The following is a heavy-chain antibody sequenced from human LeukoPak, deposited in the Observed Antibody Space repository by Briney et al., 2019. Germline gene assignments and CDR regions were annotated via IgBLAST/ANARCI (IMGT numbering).Heavy chain of an antibody. D-gene: IGHD1-7*01. CDR3: ARAELVLDAFDI. CDR1: GGSISSYY. CDR2: IYYSGST. V-gene: IGHV4-59*01. Sequence: SETLSLTCTVSGGSISSYYWSWIRQPPGKGLEWIGYIYYSGSTNYNPSLKSRVTISVDTSKNQFSLKLSSVTAADTAVYYCARAELVLDAFDIWGQGTMVTVSS. J-gene: IGHJ3*02.